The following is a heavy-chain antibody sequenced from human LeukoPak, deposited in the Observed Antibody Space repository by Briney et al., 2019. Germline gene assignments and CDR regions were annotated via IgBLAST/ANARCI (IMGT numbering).Heavy chain of an antibody. CDR2: IYYSGST. V-gene: IGHV4-61*01. J-gene: IGHJ4*02. D-gene: IGHD1-7*01. CDR3: ARFSWNYAEYYFDY. CDR1: GGSVSSGSYY. Sequence: SETLSLTCTVSGGSVSSGSYYWSWIRQPPGKGLEWIGYIYYSGSTNYNPSLKSRVTISVDTSKNQFSLKLSSVTAADTAVYYCARFSWNYAEYYFDYWGQGTLVTVSS.